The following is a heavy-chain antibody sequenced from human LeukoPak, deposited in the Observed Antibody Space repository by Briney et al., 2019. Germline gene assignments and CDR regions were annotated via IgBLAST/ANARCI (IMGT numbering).Heavy chain of an antibody. J-gene: IGHJ4*02. Sequence: SETLSLTCTVSGGSISSYYWSWIRQPPGKGLEWIGYIYYSGSTKYNPSLKSRVTISVDTSKNQFPLELSSVTAADTAVYYCARVVDHGYSDYWGLGTLVTVSS. CDR2: IYYSGST. D-gene: IGHD5-24*01. CDR1: GGSISSYY. CDR3: ARVVDHGYSDY. V-gene: IGHV4-59*01.